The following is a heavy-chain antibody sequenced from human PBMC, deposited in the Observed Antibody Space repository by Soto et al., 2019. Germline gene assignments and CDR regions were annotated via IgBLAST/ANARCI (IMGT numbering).Heavy chain of an antibody. CDR3: AKSSHLYVVPAAVYFDD. V-gene: IGHV3-23*01. D-gene: IGHD2-2*01. Sequence: PGGSLRLSCGASGFTFSSYAMSWVRQAPGKGLEWVSAIGGSDGRPYYADSVKGRFAIYRDNSKNTLFLQMSSLRAEDSAVYYCAKSSHLYVVPAAVYFDDWGQGTLVTVSS. CDR2: IGGSDGRP. CDR1: GFTFSSYA. J-gene: IGHJ4*02.